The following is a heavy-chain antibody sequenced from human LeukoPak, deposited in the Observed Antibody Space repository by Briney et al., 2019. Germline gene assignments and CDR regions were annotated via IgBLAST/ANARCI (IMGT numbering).Heavy chain of an antibody. Sequence: GGSLRLSCVASGFSFSSYWMSWVRQTPGKGLEWVANIKQEGSARYYVDSVKGRFTISKDNAKNSLYLQMNSLRTEDTAVYYCTRRFDYWGQGTLVTVSS. J-gene: IGHJ4*02. CDR1: GFSFSSYW. V-gene: IGHV3-7*01. CDR3: TRRFDY. CDR2: IKQEGSAR.